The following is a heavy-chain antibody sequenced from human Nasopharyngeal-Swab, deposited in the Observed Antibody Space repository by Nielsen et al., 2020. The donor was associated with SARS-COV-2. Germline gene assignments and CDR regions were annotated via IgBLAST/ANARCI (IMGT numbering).Heavy chain of an antibody. V-gene: IGHV4-34*01. CDR3: ARPYRYCSGGSCHSGGAFDI. Sequence: VRQMPGKGLEWIGEINHSGSTNYNPSLKSRVTISVDTSNNQFSLKLSSVTAADTAVYYCARPYRYCSGGSCHSGGAFDIWGQGTMVTVSS. D-gene: IGHD2-15*01. CDR2: INHSGST. J-gene: IGHJ3*02.